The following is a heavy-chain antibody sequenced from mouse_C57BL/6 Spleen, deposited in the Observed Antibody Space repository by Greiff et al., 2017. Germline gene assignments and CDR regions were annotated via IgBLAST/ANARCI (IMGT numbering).Heavy chain of an antibody. J-gene: IGHJ4*01. D-gene: IGHD3-2*02. CDR2: IDPADSYT. CDR1: GYTFTSYW. Sequence: QVQLQQPGAELVKPGASVKLSCKASGYTFTSYWMQWVKQRPGQGLEWIGEIDPADSYTNYNQKFKGKATLTVDTSSSTAYMQLSSLTSEDSAVYNCAREGRQFSLQELMDYWGQGTSVTVSS. V-gene: IGHV1-50*01. CDR3: AREGRQFSLQELMDY.